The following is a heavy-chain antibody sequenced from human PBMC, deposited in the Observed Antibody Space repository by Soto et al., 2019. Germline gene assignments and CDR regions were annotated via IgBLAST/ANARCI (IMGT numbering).Heavy chain of an antibody. J-gene: IGHJ5*01. CDR1: GFTFSNYA. V-gene: IGHV3-23*01. D-gene: IGHD6-13*01. CDR3: TKAWQHDS. CDR2: INTSGVNR. Sequence: EVQLLQSGGGLVQPGGSLRLSCAASGFTFSNYAMSWVRQAPGKGLEFVSTINTSGVNRHYADSVKGRFSVSRDNSRNTLSLQMNSLRAEDTAVYYCTKAWQHDSWGQGTLVTVSS.